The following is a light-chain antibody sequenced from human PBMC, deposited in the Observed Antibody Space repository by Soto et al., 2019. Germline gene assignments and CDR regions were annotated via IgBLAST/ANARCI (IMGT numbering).Light chain of an antibody. CDR3: QQYVASPYT. Sequence: DIVLTQSPATLSLSPGDRATLSCGASQSINSRSLAWYQQKPGQATRLLIYDATSRSTGIPDRCSASGSATDFTLTSSSLEPEDFALYYCQQYVASPYTFGQGTKVEIK. V-gene: IGKV3D-20*01. CDR1: QSINSRS. CDR2: DAT. J-gene: IGKJ2*01.